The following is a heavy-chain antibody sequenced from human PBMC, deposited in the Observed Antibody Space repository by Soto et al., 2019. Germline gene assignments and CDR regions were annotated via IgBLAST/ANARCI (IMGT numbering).Heavy chain of an antibody. CDR2: IIPIFGTA. CDR1: GGTFSSYA. CDR3: ARGARTVYSSSLDYFDY. J-gene: IGHJ4*02. Sequence: QVQLVQSGAEVKKPGSSMKVSCKASGGTFSSYAISWVRQAPGQGLEWMGGIIPIFGTANYAQKFQGRVTITADKSTSTAHMELSSLRSEDTAVYYCARGARTVYSSSLDYFDYWGQGTLVTVSS. V-gene: IGHV1-69*06. D-gene: IGHD6-6*01.